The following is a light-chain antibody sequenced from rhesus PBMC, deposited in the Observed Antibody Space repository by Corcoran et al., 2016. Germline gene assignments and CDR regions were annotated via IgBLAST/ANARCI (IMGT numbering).Light chain of an antibody. CDR3: QVWDSGSDHLGV. CDR2: YQD. CDR1: SILTKY. Sequence: SSDLTQSPSVSVSPGQTATITCEGDSILTKYVHWYQQKPPLAPVVVIYYQDERPSGIPERFSGSRSGKTATLTISGVEAGDEADYYCQVWDSGSDHLGVFGSGTKLTVL. V-gene: IGLV3-36*02. J-gene: IGLJ6*01.